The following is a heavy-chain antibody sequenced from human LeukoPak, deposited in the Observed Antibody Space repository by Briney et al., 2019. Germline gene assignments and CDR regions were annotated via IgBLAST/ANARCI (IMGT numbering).Heavy chain of an antibody. CDR1: GFTFGDYA. Sequence: GGSLRLSCTASGFTFGDYAMSWFRQAPGKGLEWVGFIRSKAYGGTTEYAASVKGRFTISRDDSKSIAYLQMNSLKTEDTAVYYCTRKMYSSGWYTQVNWLDPWGQGTLVTVSS. J-gene: IGHJ5*02. CDR2: IRSKAYGGTT. V-gene: IGHV3-49*03. D-gene: IGHD6-19*01. CDR3: TRKMYSSGWYTQVNWLDP.